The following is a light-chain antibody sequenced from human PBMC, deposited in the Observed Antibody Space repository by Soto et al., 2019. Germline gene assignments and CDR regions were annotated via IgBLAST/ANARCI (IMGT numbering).Light chain of an antibody. CDR3: CSYAGSSSPLI. CDR2: EVS. CDR1: SSDAGSYNL. J-gene: IGLJ1*01. V-gene: IGLV2-23*02. Sequence: QSALTQPASVSGSPGQSITISCTGTSSDAGSYNLVSWYQQHPGKAPKLMIYEVSKRPSGVSNRFSGSKSGNTASLTISGLQAEDEADYYCCSYAGSSSPLIFGTGTKLNVL.